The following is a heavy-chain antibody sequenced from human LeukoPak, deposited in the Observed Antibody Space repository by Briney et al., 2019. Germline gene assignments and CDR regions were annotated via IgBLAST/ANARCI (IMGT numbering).Heavy chain of an antibody. V-gene: IGHV1-24*01. D-gene: IGHD3-10*01. CDR1: GYTLTELS. CDR3: ARGRGYGSGSYYQGLYYFDY. CDR2: FDPEDGET. Sequence: ASVKVSCKVSGYTLTELSMHWVRQAPGKGLEWMGGFDPEDGETIYAQKFQGRVTMTEDTSTDTAYMELSSLRSEDTAVYYCARGRGYGSGSYYQGLYYFDYWGQGTLVTVSS. J-gene: IGHJ4*02.